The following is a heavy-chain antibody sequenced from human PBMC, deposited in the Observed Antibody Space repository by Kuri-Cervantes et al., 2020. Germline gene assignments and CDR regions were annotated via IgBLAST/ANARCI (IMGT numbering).Heavy chain of an antibody. D-gene: IGHD6-13*01. V-gene: IGHV3-30*03. Sequence: GESLKIPCAASGITFSDYYMRWIRQAPGKGLEWVAVISYDGSNKYYADSVKGRFTISRDNSKNTLYLQMNSLRAEDTAVYYCSRDGGRSTIAPADPFDYWGQGTLVTVSS. CDR3: SRDGGRSTIAPADPFDY. CDR2: ISYDGSNK. CDR1: GITFSDYY. J-gene: IGHJ4*02.